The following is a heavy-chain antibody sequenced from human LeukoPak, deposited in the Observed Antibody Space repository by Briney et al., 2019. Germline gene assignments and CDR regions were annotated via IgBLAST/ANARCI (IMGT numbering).Heavy chain of an antibody. CDR1: GFTFSSYE. V-gene: IGHV3-21*01. J-gene: IGHJ4*02. D-gene: IGHD3-16*02. CDR2: ISSSSSYI. CDR3: ARDSPPRYDYVWGSYRHWYFDY. Sequence: GGSLRLSCAASGFTFSSYEMDWVRQAPGKGLEWVSSISSSSSYIYYADSVKGRFTISRDNAKNSLYLQMNSLRAEDTAVYYCARDSPPRYDYVWGSYRHWYFDYWGQGTLVTVSS.